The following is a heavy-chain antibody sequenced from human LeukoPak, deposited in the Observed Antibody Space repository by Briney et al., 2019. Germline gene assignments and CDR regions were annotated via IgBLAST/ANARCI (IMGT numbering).Heavy chain of an antibody. CDR1: GYSISSGYY. CDR3: ARSNWGTYYYYMHV. V-gene: IGHV4-61*01. CDR2: IYYSGST. J-gene: IGHJ6*03. Sequence: SETLSLTCTVSGYSISSGYYWSWVRQPPGKGLEWIGYIYYSGSTNYNPSLKSRVTISVDTSKNQFSLKLNSVTAADTAVYYCARSNWGTYYYYMHVWGKGTTVTVSS. D-gene: IGHD7-27*01.